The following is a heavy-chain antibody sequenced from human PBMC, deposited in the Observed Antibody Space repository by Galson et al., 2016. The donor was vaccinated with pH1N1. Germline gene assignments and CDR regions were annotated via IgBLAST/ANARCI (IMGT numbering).Heavy chain of an antibody. V-gene: IGHV6-1*01. CDR3: ARDGIAAAGIRRDQYYFGY. CDR1: GDSVSSHSAA. Sequence: CAISGDSVSSHSAAWNWIGQSPSRGLERLGRTYYRSKWYNDYAVSVKSRITINPDTSKNQFSLQLNSVTPEDTAVYYCARDGIAAAGIRRDQYYFGYWGQGTLVTVSS. CDR2: TYYRSKWYN. D-gene: IGHD6-13*01. J-gene: IGHJ4*02.